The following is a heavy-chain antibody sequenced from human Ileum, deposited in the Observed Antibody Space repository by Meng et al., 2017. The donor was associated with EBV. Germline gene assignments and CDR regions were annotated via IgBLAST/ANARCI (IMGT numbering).Heavy chain of an antibody. J-gene: IGHJ5*02. V-gene: IGHV4-39*01. Sequence: HRHRQGAAPGLLKPSWTRPPACTVSGGPINSSSYYWGWIRQPPGKGLEWIGSIYYSGRTYYNPSLKSRVTISVDTSKNQFSLKLSSVTAADTAVYYCARPIAAAGWFDPWGQGTLVTVSS. CDR3: ARPIAAAGWFDP. CDR1: GGPINSSSYY. D-gene: IGHD6-13*01. CDR2: IYYSGRT.